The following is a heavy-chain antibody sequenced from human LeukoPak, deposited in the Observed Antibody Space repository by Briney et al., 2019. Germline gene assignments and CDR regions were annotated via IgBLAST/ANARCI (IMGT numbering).Heavy chain of an antibody. D-gene: IGHD4-23*01. CDR2: ISDSGTT. CDR1: GFTFSTYG. J-gene: IGHJ4*02. CDR3: AKRSDYGGNRNYLDY. V-gene: IGHV3-23*01. Sequence: GGSLRLSCAVSGFTFSTYGMSWVRQAPGRGLEWVSAISDSGTTYYADSVKGRFTISRDNSKNTLYLQMNNLRAEDTAVYYCAKRSDYGGNRNYLDYWGQGTPVTVSS.